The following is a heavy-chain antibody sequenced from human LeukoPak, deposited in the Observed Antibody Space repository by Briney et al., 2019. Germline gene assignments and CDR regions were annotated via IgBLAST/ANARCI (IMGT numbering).Heavy chain of an antibody. J-gene: IGHJ3*02. CDR3: AKDRWSAFDI. D-gene: IGHD2-15*01. V-gene: IGHV3-30*02. CDR1: GFTFSSYG. CDR2: IRYDGSNK. Sequence: TGGSLRLSCAASGFTFSSYGMHWVRQAPGKGLEWVAFIRYDGSNKYYADSVKGRFTISRDNSKNTLYLQMNSLRAEDTAVCYCAKDRWSAFDIWGQGTMVTVSS.